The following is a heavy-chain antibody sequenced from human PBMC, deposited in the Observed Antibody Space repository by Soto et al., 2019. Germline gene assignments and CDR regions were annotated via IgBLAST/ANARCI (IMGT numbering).Heavy chain of an antibody. CDR2: IYYSGST. Sequence: SETLSLTCTVSGGSISSGGYYWSWIRQHPGRGLEWIGYIYYSGSTYYNPSLKSRVTISVDTSKNQFSLKLSSVTAADTAVYYCARDGRYCSSTSCLYYFDYWGQGTLVTVSS. CDR1: GGSISSGGYY. CDR3: ARDGRYCSSTSCLYYFDY. D-gene: IGHD2-2*01. V-gene: IGHV4-31*03. J-gene: IGHJ4*02.